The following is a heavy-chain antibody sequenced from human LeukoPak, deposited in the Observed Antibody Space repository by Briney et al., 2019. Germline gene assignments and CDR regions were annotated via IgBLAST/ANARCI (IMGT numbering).Heavy chain of an antibody. CDR1: GGSISSTGYY. J-gene: IGHJ4*02. Sequence: KASETLSLTCTVSGGSISSTGYYWGWIRQPPGKGLEWYGSISYSGSTYYNPSLKSRVTISVDTSNNHFSLKLTSVTAADTAEYYCAAYYYDSSGYLGCGQGTLVTVSS. V-gene: IGHV4-39*02. CDR2: ISYSGST. D-gene: IGHD3-22*01. CDR3: AAYYYDSSGYLG.